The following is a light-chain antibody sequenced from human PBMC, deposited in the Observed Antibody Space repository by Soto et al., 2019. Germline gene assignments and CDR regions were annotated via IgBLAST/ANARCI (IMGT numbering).Light chain of an antibody. Sequence: EIVLTQSPGTLSLSPGERATLSCRASQSVSSSYLAWYQQKPGQAPRLLIYGASRRATGIPDRFRGSGSGTDFTLTISRMEPEDFAVYYCQQYGSSPGTFGQGTKVEL. CDR2: GAS. J-gene: IGKJ1*01. CDR3: QQYGSSPGT. CDR1: QSVSSSY. V-gene: IGKV3-20*01.